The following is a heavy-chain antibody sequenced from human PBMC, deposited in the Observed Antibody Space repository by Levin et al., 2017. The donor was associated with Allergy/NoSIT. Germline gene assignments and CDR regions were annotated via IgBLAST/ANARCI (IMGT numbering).Heavy chain of an antibody. CDR3: ARLGIRIAAAGDYYYYGMDV. D-gene: IGHD6-13*01. V-gene: IGHV4-39*01. CDR1: GGSISSSSYY. J-gene: IGHJ6*02. CDR2: IYYSGST. Sequence: SQTLSLTCTVSGGSISSSSYYWGWIRQPPGKGLEWIGSIYYSGSTYYNPSLKSRVTISVDTSKNQFSLKLSSVTAADTAVYYCARLGIRIAAAGDYYYYGMDVWGQGTTVTVSS.